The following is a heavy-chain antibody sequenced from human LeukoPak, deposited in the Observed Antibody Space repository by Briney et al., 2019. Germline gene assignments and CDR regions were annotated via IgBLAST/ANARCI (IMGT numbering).Heavy chain of an antibody. D-gene: IGHD5-12*01. J-gene: IGHJ6*02. CDR3: ARGGSRGYDFGYYYYGMDV. Sequence: GASVKVSCKASGYTFTSYGISWVRQAPGQGLEWMGWISAYNGNTNYAQKLQGRVTMTTDTSTSTAYMELRSLRSDDTAVYYCARGGSRGYDFGYYYYGMDVWGQGTTVTVSS. V-gene: IGHV1-18*01. CDR2: ISAYNGNT. CDR1: GYTFTSYG.